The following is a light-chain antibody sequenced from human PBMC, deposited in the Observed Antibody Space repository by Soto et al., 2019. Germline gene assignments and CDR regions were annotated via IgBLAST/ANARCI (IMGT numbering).Light chain of an antibody. V-gene: IGLV1-47*01. CDR3: AAWDDSLSGSV. J-gene: IGLJ7*01. CDR2: RND. Sequence: QSVLTQPPSASGTPGQRVTISCSGLSSNIGSNYVYWYKQLPGTAPELIIYRNDQRPSGVPDRFSGSKSGSSASLAISGLRSEDEADYSCAAWDDSLSGSVFGGGTQLTVL. CDR1: SSNIGSNY.